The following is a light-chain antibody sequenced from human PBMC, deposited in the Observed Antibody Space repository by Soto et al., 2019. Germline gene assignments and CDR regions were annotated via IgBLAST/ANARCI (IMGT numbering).Light chain of an antibody. J-gene: IGKJ4*01. CDR3: QQYGSSPLT. CDR2: GAS. CDR1: QSVYSSY. Sequence: EIVLTQSPGTLSLSPGERATLSCRASQSVYSSYLAWYQEKPGQAPRLLIYGASSRATGIPDRFNGSGSGTEFTLTISRLESEDFAVYYCQQYGSSPLTFGGGTKVEIK. V-gene: IGKV3-20*01.